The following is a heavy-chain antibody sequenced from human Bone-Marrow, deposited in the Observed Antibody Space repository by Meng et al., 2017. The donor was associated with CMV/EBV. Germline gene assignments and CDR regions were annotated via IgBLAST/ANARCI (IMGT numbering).Heavy chain of an antibody. CDR1: GFTFDDYG. CDR2: INWNGGST. V-gene: IGHV3-20*04. D-gene: IGHD1-26*01. CDR3: AKDSAPRSRDRFYYYGMDV. Sequence: GGSLRLSCAASGFTFDDYGMSWVRQAPGKGLEWVSGINWNGGSTGYADSVKGRFTISRDNAKNSLYLQMNSLRAEDTALYYCAKDSAPRSRDRFYYYGMDVWGQGPTVTVSS. J-gene: IGHJ6*02.